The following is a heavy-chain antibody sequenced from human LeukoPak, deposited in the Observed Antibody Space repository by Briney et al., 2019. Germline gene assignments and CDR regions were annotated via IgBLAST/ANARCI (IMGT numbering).Heavy chain of an antibody. CDR1: GGSISSYY. Sequence: SETLSLTCTVSGGSISSYYWSWIRQPPGKGLEWIGYIYYSGSTNYNPSLKSRVTISVDTSKNQFSLKLSSVTAADTAVYYCARGTTMVRGVITDWGQGTLVTVSS. CDR2: IYYSGST. V-gene: IGHV4-59*01. D-gene: IGHD3-10*01. J-gene: IGHJ4*02. CDR3: ARGTTMVRGVITD.